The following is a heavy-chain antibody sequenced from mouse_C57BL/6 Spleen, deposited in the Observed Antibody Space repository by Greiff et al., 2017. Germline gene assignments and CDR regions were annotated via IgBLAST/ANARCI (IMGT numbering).Heavy chain of an antibody. Sequence: QVQLQQSGPELVKPGASVKISCKASGYAFSSSWMNWVKQRPGKGLEWIGRIYPGDGDTNYNGKFKGKATLTADKSSSTAYMQLSSLTSEVSAVYSGARSGYYGSSPYFDYWGQGTTLTVSS. CDR2: IYPGDGDT. CDR3: ARSGYYGSSPYFDY. D-gene: IGHD1-1*01. J-gene: IGHJ2*01. V-gene: IGHV1-82*01. CDR1: GYAFSSSW.